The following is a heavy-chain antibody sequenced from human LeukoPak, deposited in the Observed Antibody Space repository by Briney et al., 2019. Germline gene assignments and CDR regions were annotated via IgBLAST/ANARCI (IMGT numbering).Heavy chain of an antibody. CDR3: ARGADSSSWYLFGASRGKNFDY. V-gene: IGHV1-8*01. J-gene: IGHJ4*02. CDR1: GYTFTSYD. Sequence: ASVKVSCKASGYTFTSYDINWVRQAPGQGLEWMGWMNPNSGNTGYAQKFQGRVTMTRNTSISTAYMELSSLRSEDTAVYYCARGADSSSWYLFGASRGKNFDYWGQGTLVTVSS. D-gene: IGHD6-13*01. CDR2: MNPNSGNT.